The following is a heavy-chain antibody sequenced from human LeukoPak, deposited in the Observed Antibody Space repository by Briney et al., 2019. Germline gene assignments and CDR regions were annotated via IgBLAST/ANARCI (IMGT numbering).Heavy chain of an antibody. J-gene: IGHJ4*02. V-gene: IGHV4-59*01. CDR2: IYYSGST. D-gene: IGHD3-22*01. CDR1: GGSISSYY. CDR3: ARGATYYYDSSGYYPY. Sequence: SETLSLTCTVSGGSISSYYWSWIRQPPGKGLEWIGYIYYSGSTNYNPSLKSRVTISVDTSKNQFSLKLSSVTAADTAVYYCARGATYYYDSSGYYPYWGQGTLVTVSS.